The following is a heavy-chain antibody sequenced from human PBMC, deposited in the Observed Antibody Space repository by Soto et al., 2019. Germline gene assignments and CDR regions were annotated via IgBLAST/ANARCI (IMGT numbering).Heavy chain of an antibody. V-gene: IGHV5-51*01. D-gene: IGHD5-12*01. CDR1: GYSFTSYW. J-gene: IGHJ6*02. Sequence: GESLKISCKGSGYSFTSYWIAWVLQMPWKGLEWMGIIYPVDSDTRYSPSFQGQVTISADKSLSTAYLQWSSLKASDTAMYYCARVLRSGYLAYFYYDMDVWGQGTKVTVSS. CDR3: ARVLRSGYLAYFYYDMDV. CDR2: IYPVDSDT.